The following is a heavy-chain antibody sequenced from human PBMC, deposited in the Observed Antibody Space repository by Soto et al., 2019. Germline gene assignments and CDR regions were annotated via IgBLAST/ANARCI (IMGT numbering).Heavy chain of an antibody. Sequence: QVQLQEAGPGLVKPSGTLSLTCAVSGGSFPSNNWWTWVRQPPGKGLEWIGEVYRTGSTNYNPSLKSRVTISLDNSENQFSLKVTSLTAADTAVYYCASRDPGTSVDYWGQGTLVTVSS. D-gene: IGHD1-7*01. J-gene: IGHJ4*02. V-gene: IGHV4-4*02. CDR3: ASRDPGTSVDY. CDR2: VYRTGST. CDR1: GGSFPSNNW.